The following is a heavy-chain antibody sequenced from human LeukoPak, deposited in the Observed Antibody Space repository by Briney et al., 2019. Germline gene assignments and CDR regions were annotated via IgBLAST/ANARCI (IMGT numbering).Heavy chain of an antibody. J-gene: IGHJ4*02. CDR3: ARGYVQGN. Sequence: GGSLRLSCVASGFTFSRHWMSWARQAPGKGLEWVSVIFSGGSAYYADSVKGRFTISRDNSKNTLYLQMNSLRAEDTAVYYCARGYVQGNWGQETMVTVSS. D-gene: IGHD3-10*02. CDR1: GFTFSRHW. CDR2: IFSGGSA. V-gene: IGHV3-66*01.